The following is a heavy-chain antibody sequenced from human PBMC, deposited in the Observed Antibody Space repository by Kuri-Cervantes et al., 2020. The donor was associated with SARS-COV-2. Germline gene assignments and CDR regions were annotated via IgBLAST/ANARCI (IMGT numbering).Heavy chain of an antibody. D-gene: IGHD1-7*01. CDR1: GDSFSSSLYY. V-gene: IGHV4-39*07. CDR2: MYHSGTT. J-gene: IGHJ4*02. Sequence: SETLSLTCTVSGDSFSSSLYYWAWIRQPPGKGLEWIASMYHSGTTFYNPSLKSRVTISVDTSKNQFSLKLSSATAADTAVYYCARGGDNWNYAHFDFWGQGTLVTVSS. CDR3: ARGGDNWNYAHFDF.